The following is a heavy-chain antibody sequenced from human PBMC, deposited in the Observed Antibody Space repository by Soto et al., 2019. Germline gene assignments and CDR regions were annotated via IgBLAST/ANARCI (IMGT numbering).Heavy chain of an antibody. CDR3: ARERAVAGFDY. J-gene: IGHJ4*02. D-gene: IGHD6-19*01. V-gene: IGHV1-8*01. Sequence: QVQLVQSGAEVKKPGASVKISCKASGYTFTSYDINWVRQATGQGLEWMGWMNPNTGNTGYAQNFQGRVTMTRNTSITTAYMELSSLRSEDTAVYYCARERAVAGFDYWGQGTLVTVSS. CDR2: MNPNTGNT. CDR1: GYTFTSYD.